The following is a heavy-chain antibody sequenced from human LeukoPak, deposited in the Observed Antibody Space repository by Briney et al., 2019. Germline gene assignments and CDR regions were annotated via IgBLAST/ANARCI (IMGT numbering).Heavy chain of an antibody. Sequence: SETLSLTCTVSGGSISSSTYCWGWIRQPPGKGLEWIGSICYSGSTFYNPSLKSRVTLSVDTSKNQFSLKLSSVTAADTAVYYCASRITMRVSLGYFDLWGRGTLVTVSS. D-gene: IGHD3-22*01. CDR3: ASRITMRVSLGYFDL. CDR1: GGSISSSTYC. CDR2: ICYSGST. V-gene: IGHV4-39*07. J-gene: IGHJ2*01.